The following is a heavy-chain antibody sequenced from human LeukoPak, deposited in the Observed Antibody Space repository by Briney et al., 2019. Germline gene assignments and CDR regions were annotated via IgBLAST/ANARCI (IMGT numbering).Heavy chain of an antibody. CDR1: GFTFSSYA. CDR2: ISGSGGST. CDR3: AKDSYSGSYLADFDY. V-gene: IGHV3-23*01. J-gene: IGHJ4*02. Sequence: PGGSLRLSCAASGFTFSSYAMSWVRQASGKGLEWVSAISGSGGSTYYADSVKGRFTISRDNSKNTLYLQMNSLRAEDTAVYYCAKDSYSGSYLADFDYWGQGTLVTVSS. D-gene: IGHD1-26*01.